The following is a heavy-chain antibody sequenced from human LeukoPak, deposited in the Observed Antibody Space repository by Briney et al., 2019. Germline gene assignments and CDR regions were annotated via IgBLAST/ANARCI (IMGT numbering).Heavy chain of an antibody. CDR3: AREGTSSWYYTTVYYFDY. J-gene: IGHJ4*02. V-gene: IGHV4-59*12. Sequence: TSETLSLTCTVSGGSISSYYWSWIRQPPGKGLEWIGYIYYSGSTNYNPSLKSRVTISVDTSKNQFSLKLSSVTAADTAVYYCAREGTSSWYYTTVYYFDYWGQGTLVTVSS. D-gene: IGHD6-13*01. CDR2: IYYSGST. CDR1: GGSISSYY.